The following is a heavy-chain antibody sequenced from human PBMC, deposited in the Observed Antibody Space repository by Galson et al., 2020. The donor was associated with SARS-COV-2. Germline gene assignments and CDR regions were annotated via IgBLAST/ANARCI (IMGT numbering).Heavy chain of an antibody. CDR2: LKPDGSEE. J-gene: IGHJ4*02. V-gene: IGHV3-7*01. CDR1: GFTFRSYW. Sequence: GESLKISCAASGFTFRSYWMAWVRQTPGKGLEWVANLKPDGSEEYYVDSVKGRFTTSRDNAENSLFLQMNSLRAEDTAVYYCARDDGQKSIDFWGQGTLVTVSS. CDR3: ARDDGQKSIDF.